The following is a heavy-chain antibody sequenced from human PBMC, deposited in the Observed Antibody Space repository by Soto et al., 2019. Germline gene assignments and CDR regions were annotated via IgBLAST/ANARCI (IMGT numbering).Heavy chain of an antibody. Sequence: ASETLSLTCTVSGGSISSDGDYYRWSWIRQHPGKGLEWIGYIYDSGSPYYHPSLESRVTVSVDTSKNQFSLKLSSLTAADTAVYYCARVRENYFDSWGQGILVTVSS. CDR3: ARVRENYFDS. J-gene: IGHJ4*02. CDR1: GGSISSDGDYYR. V-gene: IGHV4-31*03. CDR2: IYDSGSP.